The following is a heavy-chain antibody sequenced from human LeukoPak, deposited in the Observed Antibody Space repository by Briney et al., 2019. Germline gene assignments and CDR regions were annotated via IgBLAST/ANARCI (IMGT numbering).Heavy chain of an antibody. J-gene: IGHJ6*03. CDR1: GYTFTSYG. V-gene: IGHV1-18*01. Sequence: ASVKVSCKASGYTFTSYGISWVRQAPGQGLEWMGWISAYNGNTNYAQKLQGRVTMTTDTSTSTAYMELRSLRSDDTAVYYCARVVLVVPAAFNYMDVWGKGTTVTVSS. CDR2: ISAYNGNT. D-gene: IGHD2-2*01. CDR3: ARVVLVVPAAFNYMDV.